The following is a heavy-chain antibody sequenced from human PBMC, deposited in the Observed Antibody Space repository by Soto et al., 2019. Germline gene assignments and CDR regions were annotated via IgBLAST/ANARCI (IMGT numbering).Heavy chain of an antibody. CDR3: ARGAFIVSPFTGFEH. CDR2: TYYRSKWYY. D-gene: IGHD1-26*01. Sequence: SQTLSLTCAISGDSVSSNSVVWNWVRQSPSRGLEWLGRTYYRSKWYYEYAVSVKSRIAINPDTSKNQFSLQLNSVTPEDTAVIYCARGAFIVSPFTGFEHWGKGTRVTVSS. J-gene: IGHJ4*02. CDR1: GDSVSSNSVV. V-gene: IGHV6-1*01.